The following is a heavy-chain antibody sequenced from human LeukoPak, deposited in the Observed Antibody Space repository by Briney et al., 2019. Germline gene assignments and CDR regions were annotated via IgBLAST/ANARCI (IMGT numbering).Heavy chain of an antibody. Sequence: GGSLRLSCAAFEFTFSSYWTHWVRQAPGKGLVWVSRINSDGGTTTYAESVKGRFTISRDNAKNTLYLQMNSLRAEDTAVYYCARAGKKVTSSSLTDYWGQGTLVTVSS. CDR2: INSDGGTT. J-gene: IGHJ4*02. D-gene: IGHD6-13*01. V-gene: IGHV3-74*01. CDR1: EFTFSSYW. CDR3: ARAGKKVTSSSLTDY.